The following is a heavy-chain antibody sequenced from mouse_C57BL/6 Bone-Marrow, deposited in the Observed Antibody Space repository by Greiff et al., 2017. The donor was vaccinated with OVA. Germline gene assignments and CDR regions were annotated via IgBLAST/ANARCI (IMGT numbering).Heavy chain of an antibody. Sequence: VKLMESGAELARPGASVKLSCKASGYTFTSYGISWVKQRTGQGLEWIGEIYPRSGNTYYNEKFKGKATLTADKSSSTAYMELRSLTSEDSAVYFCAKEETSYYTFAYWGQGTLVTVSA. V-gene: IGHV1-81*01. CDR2: IYPRSGNT. CDR1: GYTFTSYG. J-gene: IGHJ3*01. D-gene: IGHD2-12*01. CDR3: AKEETSYYTFAY.